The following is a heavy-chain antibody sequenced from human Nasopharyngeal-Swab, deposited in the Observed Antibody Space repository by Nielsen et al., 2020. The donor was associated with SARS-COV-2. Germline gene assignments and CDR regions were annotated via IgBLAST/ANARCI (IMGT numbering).Heavy chain of an antibody. D-gene: IGHD6-13*01. CDR3: VRLSIAAAGVDF. V-gene: IGHV3-7*01. CDR2: VKQDGSET. J-gene: IGHJ4*02. CDR1: GFSFNSHC. Sequence: GSLRLSCGASGFSFNSHCMSWVRQATGKGLEWVASVKQDGSETYYVDSVKGRFTISRDNAKNSLYLQMNSLRAEDTAVFYCVRLSIAAAGVDFWGQGTLVTVSS.